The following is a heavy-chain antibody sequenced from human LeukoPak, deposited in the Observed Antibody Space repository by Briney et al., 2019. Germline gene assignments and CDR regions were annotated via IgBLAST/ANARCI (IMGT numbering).Heavy chain of an antibody. Sequence: GGSLRLSCAAPGFTFSSYAMSWVRQAPGKGLEWVSAISGSGGSTYYADSVKGRFTISRDNSKNTLYLQMNSLRAEDTAVYYCAKGYYYDSSGYYIQRLGYFDYWGQGTLVTVSS. CDR2: ISGSGGST. J-gene: IGHJ4*02. D-gene: IGHD3-22*01. V-gene: IGHV3-23*01. CDR1: GFTFSSYA. CDR3: AKGYYYDSSGYYIQRLGYFDY.